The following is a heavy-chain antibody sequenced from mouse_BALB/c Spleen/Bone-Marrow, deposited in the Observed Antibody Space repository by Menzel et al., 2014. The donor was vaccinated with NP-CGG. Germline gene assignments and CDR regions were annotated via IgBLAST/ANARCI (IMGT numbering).Heavy chain of an antibody. J-gene: IGHJ1*01. CDR3: ARDRNYDILWYFDV. Sequence: EVKLVESGGGLVQPGGSLRLSCATSGFTFTDYYMSWVRQPPGKALEWLGFIRNKANGYTTEYSASVKGRFTISRDNSQSILYLQMNILRTEDSATYYCARDRNYDILWYFDVWGAGTTVTVSS. V-gene: IGHV7-3*02. CDR2: IRNKANGYTT. D-gene: IGHD1-1*01. CDR1: GFTFTDYY.